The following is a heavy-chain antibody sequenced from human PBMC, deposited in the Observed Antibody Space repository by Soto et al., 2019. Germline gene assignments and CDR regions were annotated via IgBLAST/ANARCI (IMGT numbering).Heavy chain of an antibody. J-gene: IGHJ6*02. V-gene: IGHV4-39*01. CDR2: IYYSGST. CDR3: ASGGAGDFWSGYYYYYYGMDV. Sequence: LSLTCTVSGGSISSSSYYWGWIRQPPGKGLEWIGSIYYSGSTYYNPSLKSRVTISVDTSKNQFSLKLSSVTAADTAVYYCASGGAGDFWSGYYYYYYGMDVWGQGTTVTVSS. D-gene: IGHD3-3*01. CDR1: GGSISSSSYY.